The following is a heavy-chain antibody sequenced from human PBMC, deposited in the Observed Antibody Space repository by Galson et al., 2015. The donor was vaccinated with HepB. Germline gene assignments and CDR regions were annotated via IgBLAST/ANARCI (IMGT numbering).Heavy chain of an antibody. D-gene: IGHD3-16*02. V-gene: IGHV7-4-1*01. CDR3: ARDVGYDYVWGSYRYFDY. CDR2: INTNTGNP. Sequence: SVKVSCKASGYTFTSYAMNWVRQAPGQGLEWMGWINTNTGNPTYAQGFTGRFVFSLDTSVSTAYLQIGSLKAEDTAVYYCARDVGYDYVWGSYRYFDYWGQGTLVTVSS. J-gene: IGHJ4*02. CDR1: GYTFTSYA.